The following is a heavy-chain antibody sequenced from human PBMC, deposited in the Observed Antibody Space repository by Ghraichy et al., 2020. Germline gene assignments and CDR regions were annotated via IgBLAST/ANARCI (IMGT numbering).Heavy chain of an antibody. V-gene: IGHV4-4*02. CDR1: GGSISSSNW. CDR3: ASYYYDSSGYSLGFDY. CDR2: IYHSGST. Sequence: SETLSLTCAVSGGSISSSNWWSWVRQPPGKGLEWIGEIYHSGSTNYNPSLKSRVTISVDKSKNQFSLKLSSVTAADTAVYYCASYYYDSSGYSLGFDYWGQGTLVTVSS. J-gene: IGHJ4*02. D-gene: IGHD3-22*01.